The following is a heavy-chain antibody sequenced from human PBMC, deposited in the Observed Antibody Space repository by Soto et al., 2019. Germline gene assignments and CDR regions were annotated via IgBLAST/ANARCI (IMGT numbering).Heavy chain of an antibody. Sequence: GGSLRLSCAVSGFTVSSNYMSWVRQAPGKGLEWVSVIYSGGSTYYADSVKGRITISRDTSKNTLYLQMNSLTAEDTAVYYCAIIGSFYGDNAVDSCGQGTLVTVSS. CDR2: IYSGGST. D-gene: IGHD4-17*01. CDR3: AIIGSFYGDNAVDS. J-gene: IGHJ4*02. V-gene: IGHV3-53*01. CDR1: GFTVSSNY.